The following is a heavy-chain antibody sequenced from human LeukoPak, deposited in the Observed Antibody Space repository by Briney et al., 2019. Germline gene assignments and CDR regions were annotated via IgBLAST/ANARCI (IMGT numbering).Heavy chain of an antibody. CDR2: ISSSSSYI. CDR3: VRDPRVVPAAP. V-gene: IGHV3-21*01. D-gene: IGHD2-2*01. CDR1: GFTFSRYS. Sequence: GGSLRLSCAASGFTFSRYSMNWVRQAPGKGLEWVSSISSSSSYIYYADSVKGRFTISRDNAKNSLYLQMNSLRAEDTAVYYSVRDPRVVPAAPWGQGTLVTVSS. J-gene: IGHJ5*02.